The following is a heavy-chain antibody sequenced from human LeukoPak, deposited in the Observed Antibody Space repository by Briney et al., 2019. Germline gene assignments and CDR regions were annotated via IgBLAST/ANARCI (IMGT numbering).Heavy chain of an antibody. CDR2: IIPIFGTA. CDR1: GYTFTSYD. J-gene: IGHJ6*03. CDR3: ARDIRFGRARYMDV. Sequence: ASVKVSCKASGYTFTSYDINWVRQATGQGLEWMGGIIPIFGTANYAQKFQGRVTITADKSTSTAYMELSSLRSEDTAVYYCARDIRFGRARYMDVWGKGTTVTVSS. V-gene: IGHV1-69*06. D-gene: IGHD3-10*01.